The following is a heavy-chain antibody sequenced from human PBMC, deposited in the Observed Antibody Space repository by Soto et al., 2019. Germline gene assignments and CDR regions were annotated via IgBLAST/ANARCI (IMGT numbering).Heavy chain of an antibody. CDR2: IKQDGSEK. Sequence: GGSLRLSCAASGFTFSSYWMSWVRQAPGKGLEWVANIKQDGSEKYYVDSVKGRFTISRDNAKNSLYLQMNSLRAEDTAVYYCAREGIMDFWSGYIIWGQGTMVTVSS. V-gene: IGHV3-7*01. D-gene: IGHD3-3*01. J-gene: IGHJ3*02. CDR3: AREGIMDFWSGYII. CDR1: GFTFSSYW.